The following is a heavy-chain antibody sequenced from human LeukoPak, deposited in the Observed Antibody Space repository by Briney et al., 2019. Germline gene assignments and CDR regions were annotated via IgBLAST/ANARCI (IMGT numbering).Heavy chain of an antibody. D-gene: IGHD3-22*01. CDR1: GFTFSSYW. Sequence: GGSLRLSCAASGFTFSSYWMSWVRQAPGKGLEWVANIKQDGSEKYYADSVKGRFTISRDNAKNSLYLQMNSLRAEDTAVYYCANLYYYDSSGYDAFDIWGQGTMVTVSS. CDR2: IKQDGSEK. J-gene: IGHJ3*02. CDR3: ANLYYYDSSGYDAFDI. V-gene: IGHV3-7*01.